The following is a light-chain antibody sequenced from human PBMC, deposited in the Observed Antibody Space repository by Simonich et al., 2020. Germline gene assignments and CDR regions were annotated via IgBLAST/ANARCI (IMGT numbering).Light chain of an antibody. V-gene: IGLV2-14*01. Sequence: QSALTQPASVSGSPGQSITISCTGTSSDVGGYNYVSWYQQHPGKAPKLMIYDVSKRPSGVSNRCSGSKSGNTASLTISGLQAEDEADYYCSSYTSSSTLVFGGGNKLTVL. CDR2: DVS. J-gene: IGLJ2*01. CDR1: SSDVGGYNY. CDR3: SSYTSSSTLV.